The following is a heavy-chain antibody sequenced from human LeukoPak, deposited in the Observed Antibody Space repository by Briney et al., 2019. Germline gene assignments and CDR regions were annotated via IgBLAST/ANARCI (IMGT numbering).Heavy chain of an antibody. CDR1: GYTFTGYY. D-gene: IGHD6-19*01. V-gene: IGHV1-2*02. J-gene: IGHJ4*02. CDR2: INPNSGGT. Sequence: ASVKVSCKASGYTFTGYYMHWVRQAPGQGLEWMGWINPNSGGTNYAQKFQGRVTMTRDTSISTAYMELRSLRSDDTAVYYCARVVAVAGHVDYWGQGTLVTVSS. CDR3: ARVVAVAGHVDY.